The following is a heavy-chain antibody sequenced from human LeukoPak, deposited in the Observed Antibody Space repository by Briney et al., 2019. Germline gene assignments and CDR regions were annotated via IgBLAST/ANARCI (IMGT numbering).Heavy chain of an antibody. J-gene: IGHJ4*02. CDR1: GFDFRNYY. CDR3: TRDEGATVATYRFDF. Sequence: GGSLRLSCEASGFDFRNYYMSWVRQAPGKGLEWLANIKYDGTYTNYKDSVKGRLTLSRDNAKNSVYLQMNSLGAEDTAVYYCTRDEGATVATYRFDFWGRGTLVTVSS. D-gene: IGHD4-23*01. CDR2: IKYDGTYT. V-gene: IGHV3-7*01.